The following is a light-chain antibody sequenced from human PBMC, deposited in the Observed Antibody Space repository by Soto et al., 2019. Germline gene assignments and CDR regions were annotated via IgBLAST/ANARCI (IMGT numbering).Light chain of an antibody. J-gene: IGLJ1*01. V-gene: IGLV2-14*01. CDR2: EVS. Sequence: QSVLTQPASVSGSPGQSITISCSGTSSDVGAYKYVSWYQQYPGKAPKLMIYEVSNRPSGGSNRFSGSKSGNTASLTISELQAEDEADYYCSSYTTGATYVFGSGTKLTVL. CDR1: SSDVGAYKY. CDR3: SSYTTGATYV.